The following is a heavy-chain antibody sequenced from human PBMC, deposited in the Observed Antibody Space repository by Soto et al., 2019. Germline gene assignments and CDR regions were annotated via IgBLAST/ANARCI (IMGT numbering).Heavy chain of an antibody. Sequence: GASVKVSCKASGGTFSSYTISWVRQAPGQGLEWMGRIIPILGIANYAQKFQGRVTITADKSTSTAYMELSSLRSEDTAVYYCGGVNYVWGIYSAVPLTNYSYDRGVGAKGPSPPVS. CDR3: GGVNYVWGIYSAVPLTNYSYDRGV. V-gene: IGHV1-69*02. CDR1: GGTFSSYT. CDR2: IIPILGIA. J-gene: IGHJ6*03. D-gene: IGHD3-16*01.